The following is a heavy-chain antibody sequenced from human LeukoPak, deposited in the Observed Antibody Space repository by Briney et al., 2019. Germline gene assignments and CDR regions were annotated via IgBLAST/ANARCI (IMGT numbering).Heavy chain of an antibody. J-gene: IGHJ4*02. CDR1: GGSISSDY. CDR2: SYYSGST. Sequence: SETLSLTCTVSGGSISSDYWSWSRQPPGQGLEWNGNSYYSGSTNYNPSPKSRVTISVDTSKNQFYLKLNSVTAADTAVYYCARENHYYDSSGYLGYWGQGTLVSVSS. CDR3: ARENHYYDSSGYLGY. V-gene: IGHV4-59*12. D-gene: IGHD3-22*01.